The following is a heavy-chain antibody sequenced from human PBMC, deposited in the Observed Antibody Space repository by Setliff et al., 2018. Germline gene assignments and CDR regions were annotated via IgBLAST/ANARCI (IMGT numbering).Heavy chain of an antibody. Sequence: QAGGSLRLSCAASGFTFSSYAMSWVRQAPGKGLEWVSGISGSGGRTYYADSVKGRFTISRDNSKNTLYLQMSSLRAEDTAVYYCAKPLGGDYYYYGMDVWGQGTTVTVSS. CDR2: ISGSGGRT. D-gene: IGHD2-21*01. J-gene: IGHJ6*02. V-gene: IGHV3-23*01. CDR1: GFTFSSYA. CDR3: AKPLGGDYYYYGMDV.